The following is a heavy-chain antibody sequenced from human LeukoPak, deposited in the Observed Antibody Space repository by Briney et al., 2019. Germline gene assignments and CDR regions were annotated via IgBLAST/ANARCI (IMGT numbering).Heavy chain of an antibody. V-gene: IGHV1-8*02. CDR1: GYTFTGYY. Sequence: GASVEVSCKASGYTFTGYYMHWVRQAPGQGLEWMGWMNPNSGNTGYAQKFRGRVTMTRNTSISTAYMELSSLRSEDTAVYYCARGYYDSSGYRNWFDPWGQGTLVTVSS. J-gene: IGHJ5*02. CDR3: ARGYYDSSGYRNWFDP. D-gene: IGHD3-22*01. CDR2: MNPNSGNT.